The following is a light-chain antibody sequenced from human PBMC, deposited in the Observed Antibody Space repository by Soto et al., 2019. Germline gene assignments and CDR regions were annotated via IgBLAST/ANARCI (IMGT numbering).Light chain of an antibody. V-gene: IGKV3-20*01. CDR1: QRVSRTY. Sequence: IVLTQSPGTLSLSPGERATLSCRASQRVSRTYLAWYQQKPGQAPSLLIYGASRSATGIPDRFSGSGSGTHFTLTVSRREPEDLAVYFCQQYERSPTTFGGGTKVEIK. CDR2: GAS. CDR3: QQYERSPTT. J-gene: IGKJ4*01.